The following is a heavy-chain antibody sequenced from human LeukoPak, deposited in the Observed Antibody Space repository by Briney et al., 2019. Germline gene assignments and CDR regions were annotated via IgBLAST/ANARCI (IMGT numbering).Heavy chain of an antibody. J-gene: IGHJ6*02. Sequence: GGSLRLSCAASGFTFSDYYMSWIRQAPGKGLEWLSYISSSGTTIYYADSVKGRFTISRDNAKNSLYLQMNSLKTEDTAVYYCTTILPIVVVPLWGQGTTVTVSS. V-gene: IGHV3-11*01. CDR3: TTILPIVVVPL. CDR2: ISSSGTTI. CDR1: GFTFSDYY. D-gene: IGHD2-2*01.